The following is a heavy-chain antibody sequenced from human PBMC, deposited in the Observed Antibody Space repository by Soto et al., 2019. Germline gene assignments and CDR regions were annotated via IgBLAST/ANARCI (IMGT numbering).Heavy chain of an antibody. Sequence: QVQLVQSGAEVKKPGSSVKVSCKASGGTFSSYAISWVRQAPGEGLEWMGGIIPIFGTANYAQKFQGRVTITADESTSTAYMELSSLRSEDTAVYYCARERDGYKIGSGSFDYWGQGTLVTVSS. J-gene: IGHJ4*02. CDR3: ARERDGYKIGSGSFDY. CDR1: GGTFSSYA. D-gene: IGHD5-12*01. CDR2: IIPIFGTA. V-gene: IGHV1-69*01.